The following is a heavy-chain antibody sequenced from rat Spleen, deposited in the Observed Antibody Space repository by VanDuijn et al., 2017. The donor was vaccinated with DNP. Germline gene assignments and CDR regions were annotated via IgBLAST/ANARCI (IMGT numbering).Heavy chain of an antibody. CDR3: ARNNYYAMDA. J-gene: IGHJ4*01. Sequence: EVQLVETGGGLVQPGRSLKLSCVASGFNFNDYWMGWVRQAPGKGLEWIGEINKDSSIINYTPSLKDKFTISRDNAQNTLYLQMSKLGSEDTAIYYCARNNYYAMDAWGQGTSVTVSS. D-gene: IGHD1-10*01. CDR2: INKDSSII. CDR1: GFNFNDYW. V-gene: IGHV4-2*01.